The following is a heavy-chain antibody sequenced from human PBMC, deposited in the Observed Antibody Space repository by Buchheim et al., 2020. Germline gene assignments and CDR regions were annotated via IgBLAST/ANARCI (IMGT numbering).Heavy chain of an antibody. J-gene: IGHJ3*02. Sequence: QVQLVESGGGVVQPGRSLRLSCAASGFTFSSYGMHWVRQAPGKGLEWVAVISYDGSNKYYADSVKGRFTISRDNSKNTLYLQMNSLRAEDTAVYYCAKDLGRWLRLWAFDIWGQGT. CDR2: ISYDGSNK. V-gene: IGHV3-30*18. CDR3: AKDLGRWLRLWAFDI. CDR1: GFTFSSYG. D-gene: IGHD5-24*01.